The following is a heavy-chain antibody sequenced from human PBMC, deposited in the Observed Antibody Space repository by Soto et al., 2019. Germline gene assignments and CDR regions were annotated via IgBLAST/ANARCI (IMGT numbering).Heavy chain of an antibody. Sequence: QVPLVQSGPEVKKPGSSVKVSCKASGNTFSTYTINWVRQAPGQGLEWLGRVIPLFDKTDYAQKFQGRVTITADKSTSTAYLELGRLRSEDTAVYYCARGHNDYEDYWAQGTLVTVSS. CDR1: GNTFSTYT. CDR3: ARGHNDYEDY. CDR2: VIPLFDKT. J-gene: IGHJ4*02. V-gene: IGHV1-69*08. D-gene: IGHD4-17*01.